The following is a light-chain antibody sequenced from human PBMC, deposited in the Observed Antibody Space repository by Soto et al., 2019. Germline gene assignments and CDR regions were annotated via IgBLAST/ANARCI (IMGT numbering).Light chain of an antibody. J-gene: IGLJ2*01. CDR3: SSYRNSSTLV. CDR2: DVN. CDR1: SSDVGGSNY. Sequence: QSALTQPASVSGSPGQSITISCTGTSSDVGGSNYVSWYQQHPGKAPKLMIYDVNNRPSGISNRFSGSKSGNTASLTISGLQAEDEADYYCSSYRNSSTLVFGGRTKLTVL. V-gene: IGLV2-14*01.